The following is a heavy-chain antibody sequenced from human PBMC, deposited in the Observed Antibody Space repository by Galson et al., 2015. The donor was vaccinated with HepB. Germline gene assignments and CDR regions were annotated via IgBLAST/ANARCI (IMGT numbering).Heavy chain of an antibody. CDR3: AKDLIRVTIIYYYYGMDV. CDR1: GFTFSSYG. J-gene: IGHJ6*02. V-gene: IGHV3-30*18. D-gene: IGHD4-11*01. CDR2: ISYDGSNK. Sequence: SLRLSCAASGFTFSSYGMHWVRQAPGKGLEWVAVISYDGSNKYYADSVKGRFTISRDNSKNTLYLQMNSLRAEDTAVYYCAKDLIRVTIIYYYYGMDVWGQGTTVTVSS.